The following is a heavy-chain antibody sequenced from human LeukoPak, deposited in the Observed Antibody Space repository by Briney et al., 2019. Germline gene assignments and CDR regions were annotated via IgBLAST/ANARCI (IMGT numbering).Heavy chain of an antibody. CDR1: GYSISSGYY. CDR3: ARRYYYDSKGAFDI. V-gene: IGHV4-38-2*02. CDR2: IYHSGRT. D-gene: IGHD3-22*01. J-gene: IGHJ3*02. Sequence: PSETLSLTCTVSGYSISSGYYWGWIRQPPGKGLEWIGSIYHSGRTFYNPSLKSRVTISVDTSKNQFSLKLTSATAADTAVYYCARRYYYDSKGAFDIWGQGTMVTVSS.